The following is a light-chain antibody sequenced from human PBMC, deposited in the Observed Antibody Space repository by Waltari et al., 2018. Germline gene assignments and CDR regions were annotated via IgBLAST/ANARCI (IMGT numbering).Light chain of an antibody. CDR3: QSYDSSLRSKM. CDR2: DNY. CDR1: TSNIGAGY. V-gene: IGLV1-40*01. Sequence: QSVLTQPPSVSGAPGQRVTISCTGSTSNIGAGYVHWYQQRPRTAPKRLIYDNYNRPSGVPDRFSASKSGSSASLAITGLQAEDEADYYCQSYDSSLRSKMFGGGTKLTVL. J-gene: IGLJ3*02.